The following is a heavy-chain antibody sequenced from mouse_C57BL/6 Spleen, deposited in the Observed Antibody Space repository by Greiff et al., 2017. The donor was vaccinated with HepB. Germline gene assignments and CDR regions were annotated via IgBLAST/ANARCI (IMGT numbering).Heavy chain of an antibody. V-gene: IGHV1-82*01. D-gene: IGHD1-1*01. J-gene: IGHJ4*01. CDR1: GYAFSSSW. Sequence: QVQLKQSGPELVKPGASVKISCKASGYAFSSSWMNWVKQRPGKGLEWIGRIYPGDGDTNYNGKFKGKATLTADKSSSTAYMQLSSLTSEDSAVYFCARKIHYYGSLDYWGQGTSVTVSS. CDR3: ARKIHYYGSLDY. CDR2: IYPGDGDT.